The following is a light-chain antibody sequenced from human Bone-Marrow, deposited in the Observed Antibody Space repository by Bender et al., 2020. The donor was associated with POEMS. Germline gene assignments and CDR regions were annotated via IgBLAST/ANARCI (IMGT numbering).Light chain of an antibody. CDR3: CSYTTSATSV. J-gene: IGLJ1*01. CDR1: KIGDRG. V-gene: IGLV3-21*03. CDR2: DDS. Sequence: SYVLTQPPSVSLAPGKTARITCGGNKIGDRGVHWYQQKPGQAPVLVVYDDSDRPSGISQRISGSKSGSTASLTISGLRTEDEADYYCCSYTTSATSVFGTGTKVTVL.